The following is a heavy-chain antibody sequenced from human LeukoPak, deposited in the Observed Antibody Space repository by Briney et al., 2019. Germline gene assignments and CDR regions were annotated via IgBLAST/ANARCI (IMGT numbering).Heavy chain of an antibody. CDR1: GFTVSDNY. V-gene: IGHV3-66*01. D-gene: IGHD6-13*01. Sequence: GGSLRLSCAVSGFTVSDNYMTWVRQAPGKGLEWVSVVYSGGSTYYADSVKGRFTISRDSSKNTLYLQMNSLRAEDTAVYYCALGDPSSSWGQGTLVTVSS. CDR2: VYSGGST. CDR3: ALGDPSSS. J-gene: IGHJ4*02.